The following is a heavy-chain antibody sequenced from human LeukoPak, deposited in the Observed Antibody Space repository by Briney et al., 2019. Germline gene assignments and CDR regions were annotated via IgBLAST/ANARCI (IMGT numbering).Heavy chain of an antibody. D-gene: IGHD6-13*01. J-gene: IGHJ6*03. CDR3: LAGYYYYYMDV. V-gene: IGHV3-74*01. CDR1: GFTFNNYW. Sequence: SGGSLRLSCAASGFTFNNYWMHWVRQAPGKGLVWVARTNTHGTSANYADSVEGRFIISRDNANNTLYLQMNGLRDEDTGVYYALAGYYYYYMDVWGKGTTVTVSS. CDR2: TNTHGTSA.